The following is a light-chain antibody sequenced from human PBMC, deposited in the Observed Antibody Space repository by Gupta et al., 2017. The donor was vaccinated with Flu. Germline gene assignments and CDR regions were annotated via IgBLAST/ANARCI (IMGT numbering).Light chain of an antibody. CDR1: YGTVSSTHH. V-gene: IGLV8-61*01. CDR3: VQFMGSGSWV. Sequence: QAVVTPARSLSVSIGWTVTSSCDFSYGTVSSTHHPSWCQQTPGQAPRTLIYNTITRSSGVPDRFSGSILGNKAALTITGAQADDESNYYCVQFMGSGSWVFGGGTKVTVL. CDR2: NTI. J-gene: IGLJ3*02.